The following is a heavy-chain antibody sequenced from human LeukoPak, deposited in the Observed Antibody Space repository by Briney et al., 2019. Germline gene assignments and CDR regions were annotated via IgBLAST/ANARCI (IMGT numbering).Heavy chain of an antibody. CDR3: AKSDSYGYLYYFDY. D-gene: IGHD5-18*01. CDR2: ISGSGGST. V-gene: IGHV3-23*01. J-gene: IGHJ4*02. Sequence: GGSLRLSCAASGFTFSSYAMSWVRQAPGKGLEWVSAISGSGGSTYYADSVKGRFTISRDNSKNTLYLQMNSLSAEDTAVYYCAKSDSYGYLYYFDYWGQGTLVTVSS. CDR1: GFTFSSYA.